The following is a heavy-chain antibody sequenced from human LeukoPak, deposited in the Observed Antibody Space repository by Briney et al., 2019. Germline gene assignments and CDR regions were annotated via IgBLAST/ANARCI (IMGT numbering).Heavy chain of an antibody. D-gene: IGHD2-21*01. V-gene: IGHV3-23*01. Sequence: PGGSLRLSCAASGFTFSSYAMSWVRQAPGKGLEWVSTISGSGGSTYCADSVKGRFSISRDNSKNTLYLQMDSLRGEDTAVYYCAKDFRIGYSAHFDYWGQGALVTVSS. CDR1: GFTFSSYA. CDR3: AKDFRIGYSAHFDY. CDR2: ISGSGGST. J-gene: IGHJ4*02.